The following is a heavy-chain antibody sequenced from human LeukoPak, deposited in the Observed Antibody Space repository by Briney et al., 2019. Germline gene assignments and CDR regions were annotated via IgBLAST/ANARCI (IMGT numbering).Heavy chain of an antibody. D-gene: IGHD4-17*01. CDR1: GLTFSSYA. V-gene: IGHV3-15*01. CDR2: ITSKSAGGTT. Sequence: GGSLRLSCAASGLTFSSYAMSWVRQAPGKGLEWVARITSKSAGGTTDYPAPVKGRFTISRDDSKNMLYLQMNSLKTEDTAVYYCTTDSGDYGDYVREWGQGTLVTVSS. CDR3: TTDSGDYGDYVRE. J-gene: IGHJ4*02.